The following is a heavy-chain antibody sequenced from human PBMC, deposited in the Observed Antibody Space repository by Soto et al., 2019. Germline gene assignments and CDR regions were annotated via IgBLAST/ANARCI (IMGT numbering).Heavy chain of an antibody. J-gene: IGHJ6*02. Sequence: QVQLVQSGAEVKKPGSSVKVSCKASGGTFSSYAISWVRQAPGQGLEWMGGIIPIFGTANYAQKFQGRVTITADESTSTAYRELSSLRSEDTAVYYCARDPPPYCSSTSCLRPYGMDVWGQGTTVTVSS. CDR3: ARDPPPYCSSTSCLRPYGMDV. V-gene: IGHV1-69*01. D-gene: IGHD2-2*01. CDR1: GGTFSSYA. CDR2: IIPIFGTA.